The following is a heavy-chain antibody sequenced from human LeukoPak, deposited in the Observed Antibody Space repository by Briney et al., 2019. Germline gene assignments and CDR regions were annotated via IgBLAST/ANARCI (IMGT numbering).Heavy chain of an antibody. D-gene: IGHD5-24*01. V-gene: IGHV3-48*03. CDR1: GLSVRDSE. CDR3: SRRFRD. J-gene: IGHJ4*02. CDR2: IRADGTTK. Sequence: PGGSLRLSCVGSGLSVRDSEMNWVRQAPGKGLEWVAHIRADGTTKWYADSGRGRFNIARDNARNSLFLQMNSLRADDSATYYCSRRFRDWGQGILVTVSS.